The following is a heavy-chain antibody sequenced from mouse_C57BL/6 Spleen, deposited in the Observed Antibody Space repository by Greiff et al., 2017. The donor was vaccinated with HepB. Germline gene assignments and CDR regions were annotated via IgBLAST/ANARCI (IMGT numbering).Heavy chain of an antibody. J-gene: IGHJ3*01. V-gene: IGHV1-4*01. CDR1: GYTFTSYT. CDR2: LNPSSGYT. D-gene: IGHD2-3*01. CDR3: ARYGYDGGAY. Sequence: QVQLKESGAELARPGASVKMSCKASGYTFTSYTMHWVKQRPGQGLEWIGYLNPSSGYTKYNQKFKDKATLTADKSSSTAYMQLSSLTSEDSAVYYCARYGYDGGAYWGQGTLVTVSA.